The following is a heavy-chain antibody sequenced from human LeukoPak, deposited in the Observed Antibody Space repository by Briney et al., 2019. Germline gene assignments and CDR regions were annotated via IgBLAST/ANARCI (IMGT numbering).Heavy chain of an antibody. CDR1: GGSISSYY. V-gene: IGHV4-59*06. Sequence: SETLSLTCTVSGGSISSYYWSWIRQHPGKGLEWIGYIYYSGSTYYNPSLKSRVTISVDTSKNQFSLKLSSVTAADTAVYYCARASYCSGGSCYDYWGQGTLVTVSS. D-gene: IGHD2-15*01. CDR3: ARASYCSGGSCYDY. CDR2: IYYSGST. J-gene: IGHJ4*02.